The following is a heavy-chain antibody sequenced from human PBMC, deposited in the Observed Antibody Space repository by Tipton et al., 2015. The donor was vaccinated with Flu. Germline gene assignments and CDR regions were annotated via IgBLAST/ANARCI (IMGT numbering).Heavy chain of an antibody. CDR3: ARARHVYDRDYYYYYYMDV. D-gene: IGHD5/OR15-5a*01. J-gene: IGHJ6*03. V-gene: IGHV4-4*07. Sequence: TLSLTCTVSGGSISSYYWSWIRQPAGKGLEWIGRIYTSGSTNYNPSLKSRVTISVDTSKNQFSLKLSSVTAADTAVYYCARARHVYDRDYYYYYYMDVWGKGATVTVSS. CDR2: IYTSGST. CDR1: GGSISSYY.